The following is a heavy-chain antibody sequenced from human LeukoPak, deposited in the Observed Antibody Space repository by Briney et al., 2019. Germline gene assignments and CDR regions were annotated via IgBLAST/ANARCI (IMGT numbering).Heavy chain of an antibody. Sequence: GGSQRLSCAASGFTFSSYAMSWVRQAPGKGLEWVSAISGDVRSTFYADSVKGRFTISRDNSKNTLSLQMNSLRADDTAVYYCVKRVDYSEKYYFDSWGRGTLVTVSS. CDR2: ISGDVRST. CDR1: GFTFSSYA. D-gene: IGHD4-11*01. J-gene: IGHJ4*02. CDR3: VKRVDYSEKYYFDS. V-gene: IGHV3-23*01.